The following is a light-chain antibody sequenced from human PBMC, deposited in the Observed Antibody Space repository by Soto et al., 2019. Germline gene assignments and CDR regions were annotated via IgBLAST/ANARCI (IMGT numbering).Light chain of an antibody. CDR2: GAS. Sequence: EIVLTQSPGTLSLSPGERATLSCRASQSVSSSYLAWYQQKPGQAPRLLIYGASSRATGIPDRFSGSGSGTDFTLTISRLEPEDFAVYYCQQYGFSALTFGGGTKVDI. CDR1: QSVSSSY. CDR3: QQYGFSALT. V-gene: IGKV3-20*01. J-gene: IGKJ4*01.